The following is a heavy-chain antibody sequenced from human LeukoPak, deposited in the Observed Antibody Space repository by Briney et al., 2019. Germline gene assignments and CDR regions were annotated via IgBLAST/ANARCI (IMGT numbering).Heavy chain of an antibody. V-gene: IGHV3-48*01. J-gene: IGHJ6*03. D-gene: IGHD2-2*01. CDR1: GFTFSSYS. Sequence: GGSLRLSCAASGFTFSSYSMNWVRQAPGKGLEWVSYISSSSSTIYYADSVKGRFTISRDNAKNSLYLQMNSLRAEDTAVYYCARDVVPGYYYYMDVWGKGTTVTVSS. CDR2: ISSSSSTI. CDR3: ARDVVPGYYYYMDV.